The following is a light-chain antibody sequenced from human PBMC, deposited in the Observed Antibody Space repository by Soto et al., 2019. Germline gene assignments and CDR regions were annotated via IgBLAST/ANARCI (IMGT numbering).Light chain of an antibody. CDR3: QQYKNRTPT. V-gene: IGKV3-15*01. CDR1: QGLXSD. Sequence: VVTQCPATLSVSLGERATLSCRASQGLXSDLVWFQQKPGQAPRILTAGASSKATGSPARFSGSGSGTEFTLTISSLQSDDFAVYYCQQYKNRTPTFGPGTKVDIK. J-gene: IGKJ3*01. CDR2: GAS.